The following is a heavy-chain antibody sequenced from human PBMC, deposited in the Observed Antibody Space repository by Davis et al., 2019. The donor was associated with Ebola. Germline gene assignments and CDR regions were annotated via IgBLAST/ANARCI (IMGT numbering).Heavy chain of an antibody. D-gene: IGHD2-2*01. CDR2: ITTYNGDT. Sequence: ASVTVSCKASGYRFISSGFSWVRQAPGQGLEWMGWITTYNGDTNYAQNLQGRVTMTTDTSTSTAYMELRNLRSNDTAVYYCARGTSGSFDYWGQGTLVTVSS. CDR3: ARGTSGSFDY. J-gene: IGHJ4*02. V-gene: IGHV1-18*01. CDR1: GYRFISSG.